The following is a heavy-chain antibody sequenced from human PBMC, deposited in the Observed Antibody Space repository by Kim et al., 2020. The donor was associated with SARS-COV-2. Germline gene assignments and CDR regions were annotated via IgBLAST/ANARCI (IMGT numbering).Heavy chain of an antibody. CDR1: GFTFDDYT. CDR2: ISWDGGST. D-gene: IGHD3-10*01. Sequence: GGSLRLSCAASGFTFDDYTMHWVRQAPGKGLEWVSLISWDGGSTYYADSVKGRFTISRDNSKNSLYLQMNSLRTEDTALYYCAKGPVRGVIGPIDYWGQGTLVTVSS. J-gene: IGHJ4*02. V-gene: IGHV3-43*01. CDR3: AKGPVRGVIGPIDY.